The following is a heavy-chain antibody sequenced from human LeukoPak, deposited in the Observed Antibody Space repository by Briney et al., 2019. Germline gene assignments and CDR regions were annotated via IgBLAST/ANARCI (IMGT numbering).Heavy chain of an antibody. J-gene: IGHJ4*02. Sequence: GASVKVSCKASGYTFTGKFIHWVRQAPGQGLEWMGWIDPNSGGTDYAQKSRGRVTMTRDTSTSTAYMDLSSLISDDTAVYYCARDREGLAYFDYWGQGTLVTVSS. D-gene: IGHD3/OR15-3a*01. CDR2: IDPNSGGT. CDR1: GYTFTGKF. CDR3: ARDREGLAYFDY. V-gene: IGHV1-2*02.